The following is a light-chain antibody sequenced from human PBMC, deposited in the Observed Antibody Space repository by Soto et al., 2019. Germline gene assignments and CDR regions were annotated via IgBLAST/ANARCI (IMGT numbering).Light chain of an antibody. CDR1: QSVSSSY. Sequence: EIVVTQSPGTLSLSPGERATLSCRASQSVSSSYLAWYQQKPGQAPRLLIYGTSSRATAIPDRFSGSGSGTDFTLTISRLEPEDFAVYSCQQYGSSSWTFGQGNKVEIK. J-gene: IGKJ1*01. V-gene: IGKV3-20*01. CDR3: QQYGSSSWT. CDR2: GTS.